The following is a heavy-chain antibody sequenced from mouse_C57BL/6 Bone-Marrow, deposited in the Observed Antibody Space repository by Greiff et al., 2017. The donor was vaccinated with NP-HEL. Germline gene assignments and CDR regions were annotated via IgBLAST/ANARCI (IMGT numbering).Heavy chain of an antibody. J-gene: IGHJ2*01. V-gene: IGHV1-55*01. Sequence: QVQLKQPGAELVKPGASVKMSCKASGYTFTSYWITWVKQRPGQGLEWIGDIYPGSGSTNYNEKFKSKATLTVDTSSSTAYMQLSSLTSEDSAVYYCARETTVVAPFDYWGQGTTLTVSS. CDR3: ARETTVVAPFDY. CDR1: GYTFTSYW. D-gene: IGHD1-1*01. CDR2: IYPGSGST.